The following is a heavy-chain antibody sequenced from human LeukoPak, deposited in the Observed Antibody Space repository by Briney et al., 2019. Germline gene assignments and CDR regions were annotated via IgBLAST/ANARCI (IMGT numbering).Heavy chain of an antibody. V-gene: IGHV4-34*01. D-gene: IGHD2-15*01. CDR2: INHSGST. J-gene: IGHJ6*02. Sequence: SETLSLTCAVYGGSFSGYYWSWIRQPPGKGLEWIGEINHSGSTNYNPSLKSRVTISVDTSKNQFSLKLSSVTAADTAVYYCARAARMDVWGQGTTVTVSS. CDR3: ARAARMDV. CDR1: GGSFSGYY.